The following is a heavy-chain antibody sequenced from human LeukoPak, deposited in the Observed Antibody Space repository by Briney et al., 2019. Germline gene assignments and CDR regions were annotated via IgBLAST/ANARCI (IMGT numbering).Heavy chain of an antibody. V-gene: IGHV4-34*01. Sequence: SETLSLTCAVYGASLNDYYWSWIRQPPGKGLEWISEIDHIGVTKYNPSLKARATISRATSKTQFSLDLTSVTAADTAVYYCAKTSQLGSYNWFDPWGQGTLVTVSS. CDR1: GASLNDYY. D-gene: IGHD6-6*01. CDR3: AKTSQLGSYNWFDP. J-gene: IGHJ5*02. CDR2: IDHIGVT.